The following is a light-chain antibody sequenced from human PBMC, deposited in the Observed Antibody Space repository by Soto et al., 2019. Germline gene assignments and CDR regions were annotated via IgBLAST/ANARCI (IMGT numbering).Light chain of an antibody. CDR1: RSVSSSY. J-gene: IGKJ4*01. CDR2: GAS. CDR3: QQDYRALT. Sequence: PGERVTLSCRASRSVSSSYLTWYQQKPGQAPRLLIYGASTRATGIPARFSGSGSGTDFTLTISSLQPEDFAVYYCQQDYRALTFGGGTKVEIK. V-gene: IGKV3D-7*01.